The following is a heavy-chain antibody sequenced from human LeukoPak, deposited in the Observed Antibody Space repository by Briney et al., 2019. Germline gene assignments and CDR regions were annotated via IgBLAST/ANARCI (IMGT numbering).Heavy chain of an antibody. Sequence: SETLSLTCTVSGGSISSYYWSWIRQPPGKGLEWIGYIYYSGSTNYNPSLKSRVTISVDTSKNQFSLKLSSVTAADTAVYYCARGPVPAAAGLDAFDIWGQGTMVTVSS. CDR2: IYYSGST. D-gene: IGHD6-13*01. CDR3: ARGPVPAAAGLDAFDI. V-gene: IGHV4-59*08. CDR1: GGSISSYY. J-gene: IGHJ3*02.